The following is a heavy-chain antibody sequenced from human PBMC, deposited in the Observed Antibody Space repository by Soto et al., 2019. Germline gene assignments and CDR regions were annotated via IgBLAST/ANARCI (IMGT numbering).Heavy chain of an antibody. CDR3: ARDVTTVTPGGYYYYGMDV. J-gene: IGHJ6*02. V-gene: IGHV4-31*03. D-gene: IGHD4-17*01. CDR1: GGSVSSGGYY. CDR2: IYYSGST. Sequence: PSETLSLTCTVSGGSVSSGGYYWSWIRQHPGKGLEWIGYIYYSGSTYYNPSLKSRVTISVDTSKNQFSLKLSSVTAADTAVYYCARDVTTVTPGGYYYYGMDVWGQGTTVTVSS.